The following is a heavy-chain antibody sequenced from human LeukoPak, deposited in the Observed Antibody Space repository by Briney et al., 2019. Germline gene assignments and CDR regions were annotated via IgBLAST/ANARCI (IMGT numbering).Heavy chain of an antibody. V-gene: IGHV3-9*01. D-gene: IGHD6-19*01. CDR1: GFTFDDYA. CDR2: ISWNSGNI. CDR3: ARPYSSGWDNWFDP. Sequence: PGGSLRLSCAASGFTFDDYAMHWVRQAPGKGLEWVSGISWNSGNIGYADSVKGRFTISRDNAKNSLYLQMNSLRAEDTAVYYCARPYSSGWDNWFDPWGQGTLVTVSS. J-gene: IGHJ5*02.